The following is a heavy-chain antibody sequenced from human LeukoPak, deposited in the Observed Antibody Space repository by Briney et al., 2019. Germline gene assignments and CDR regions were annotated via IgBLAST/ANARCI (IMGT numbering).Heavy chain of an antibody. CDR3: ASDLPSGSYYATEHDAFDI. D-gene: IGHD1-26*01. J-gene: IGHJ3*02. CDR2: IYYSGST. V-gene: IGHV4-30-4*08. Sequence: PSQTLSLTCTVSGGSISSGDYYWSWIRQPPGKGLEWIGYIYYSGSTYYNPSLKSRVTISVDKSKNQFSLKLSSVTAADTAVYYCASDLPSGSYYATEHDAFDIWGQGTMVTVSS. CDR1: GGSISSGDYY.